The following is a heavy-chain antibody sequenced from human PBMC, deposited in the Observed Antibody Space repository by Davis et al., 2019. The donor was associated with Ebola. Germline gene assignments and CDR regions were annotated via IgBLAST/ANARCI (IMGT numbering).Heavy chain of an antibody. D-gene: IGHD2-21*02. CDR2: IGNDGDT. CDR1: GFTFSTYD. Sequence: GGSLRLSCAASGFTFSTYDMHWVRHVTGKGLEWVATIGNDGDTYYPGSVKGRFTISRENAKNSLFLQMSNLQAEDTAVYFCARGWGPASIVPFDFRGQGILVTVSS. J-gene: IGHJ4*02. V-gene: IGHV3-13*01. CDR3: ARGWGPASIVPFDF.